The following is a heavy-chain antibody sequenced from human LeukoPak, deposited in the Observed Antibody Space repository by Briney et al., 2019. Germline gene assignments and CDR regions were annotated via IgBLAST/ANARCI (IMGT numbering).Heavy chain of an antibody. CDR1: GFTFSSYW. CDR3: ARVTYGSGTYGAFDY. CDR2: INTDGSST. V-gene: IGHV3-74*01. Sequence: GGSLRLPCAASGFTFSSYWMHWVRQAPGKGLVWVSRINTDGSSTNYADSVKGRFTISRDNSKNTLYLQMNSLRAEDTAVYYCARVTYGSGTYGAFDYWGQGTLVTVSS. D-gene: IGHD3-10*01. J-gene: IGHJ4*02.